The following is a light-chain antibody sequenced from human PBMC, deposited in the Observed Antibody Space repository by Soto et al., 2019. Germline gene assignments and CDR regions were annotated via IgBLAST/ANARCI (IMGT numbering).Light chain of an antibody. Sequence: QSALTQPASVSGSPGQSITISCTGTSSDIGSYNLVSWYQHLPGKAPKLIIYEGTKRSSGVSNRFSGSKSGNTASLTISGLTAEDAADYYCCAYAGSATFVVFGGGTKGTVL. CDR1: SSDIGSYNL. CDR2: EGT. J-gene: IGLJ3*02. CDR3: CAYAGSATFVV. V-gene: IGLV2-23*03.